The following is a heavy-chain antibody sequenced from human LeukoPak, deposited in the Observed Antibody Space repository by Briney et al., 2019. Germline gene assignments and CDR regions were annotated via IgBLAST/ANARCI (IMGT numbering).Heavy chain of an antibody. Sequence: SETLSLTCAVSGGSLSSGGYSWSWIRQPPGKGLEWIGYIYHSGSTYYNPSLKSRVTISVDRSKNQFSLKLSSVTAADTAVYYCARGAVAGIDYWGQGTLVTVSS. CDR2: IYHSGST. V-gene: IGHV4-30-2*01. CDR3: ARGAVAGIDY. CDR1: GGSLSSGGYS. J-gene: IGHJ4*02. D-gene: IGHD6-19*01.